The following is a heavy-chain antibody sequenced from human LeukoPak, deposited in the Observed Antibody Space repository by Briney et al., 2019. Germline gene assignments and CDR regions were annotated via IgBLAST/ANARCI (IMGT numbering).Heavy chain of an antibody. D-gene: IGHD2-2*01. CDR3: ARGYCSSTSCYAPYYYGMDV. J-gene: IGHJ6*02. V-gene: IGHV3-30-3*01. CDR2: ISYDGSNK. CDR1: GFTFSSYA. Sequence: GRSLRLSCAASGFTFSSYAMHWVRQAPGKGLEWVAVISYDGSNKYYADSVKGRFTISRDNSKNTLYPQMYSLRAEDTAVYYCARGYCSSTSCYAPYYYGMDVWGQGTTVTVSS.